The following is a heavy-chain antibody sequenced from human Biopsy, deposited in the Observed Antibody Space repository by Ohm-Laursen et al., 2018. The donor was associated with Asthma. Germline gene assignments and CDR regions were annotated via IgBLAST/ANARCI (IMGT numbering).Heavy chain of an antibody. CDR1: GFKFDEYT. J-gene: IGHJ4*02. V-gene: IGHV3-9*01. Sequence: SLRLSCTASGFKFDEYTMYWVRQAPGKGLEWVSGISWNSATIGYADSVEGRFTISRDNAKNSVFLHMDSLRPEDTAFYYCAKVRSDWVITESFDYWGQGVLVTVSS. CDR2: ISWNSATI. CDR3: AKVRSDWVITESFDY. D-gene: IGHD3-22*01.